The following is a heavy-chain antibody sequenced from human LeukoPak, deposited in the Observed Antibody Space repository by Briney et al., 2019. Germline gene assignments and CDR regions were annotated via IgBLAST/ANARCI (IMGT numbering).Heavy chain of an antibody. D-gene: IGHD3-10*01. CDR2: IYYSGST. Sequence: SETLSLTCTVSGGSVSSGSYYWSWIRQPPGKGLEWLGYIYYSGSTNYNPSLKSRVTISVDTSKNQFSLKLSSVTAADTAVYYCASNRAVYGSGSYYPIKRGMDVWGKGTTVTVSS. V-gene: IGHV4-61*01. CDR1: GGSVSSGSYY. J-gene: IGHJ6*04. CDR3: ASNRAVYGSGSYYPIKRGMDV.